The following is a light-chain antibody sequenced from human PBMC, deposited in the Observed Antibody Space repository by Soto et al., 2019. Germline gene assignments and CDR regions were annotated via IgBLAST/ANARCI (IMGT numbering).Light chain of an antibody. Sequence: EIVLTQSPGTLSLSPGERGTLSCRASQSVSSNYLAWYQQKPGQAPRLLIYSAFSSATAIPDRLSGSGSGTDFTLTISRLEPQDFAVYYCQYYGSSPWTFGQGTKVEIK. CDR2: SAF. J-gene: IGKJ1*01. V-gene: IGKV3-20*01. CDR3: QYYGSSPWT. CDR1: QSVSSNY.